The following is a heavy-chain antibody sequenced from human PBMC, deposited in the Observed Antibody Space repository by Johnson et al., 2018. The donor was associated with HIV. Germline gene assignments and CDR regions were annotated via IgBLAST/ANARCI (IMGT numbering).Heavy chain of an antibody. CDR3: AKEAAYTDAFDI. D-gene: IGHD3-16*01. V-gene: IGHV3-15*01. CDR2: IKSKTDGGTT. J-gene: IGHJ3*02. CDR1: GFTFTNAW. Sequence: VQLVESGGGLVKPGVSLRLSCVASGFTFTNAWMSWVRQAPGKGLEWVGRIKSKTDGGTTDYAAPVKGRFTISRDNSKNTLYLQMTSLRAEDTAVYYCAKEAAYTDAFDIWGQVTRVSVSS.